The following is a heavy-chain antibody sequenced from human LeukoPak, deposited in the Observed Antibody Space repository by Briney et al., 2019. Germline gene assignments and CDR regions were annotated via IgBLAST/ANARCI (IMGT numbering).Heavy chain of an antibody. J-gene: IGHJ4*02. CDR1: GYTFTSYG. V-gene: IGHV1-18*01. D-gene: IGHD3-3*01. CDR3: AREPGGYDFWSGYSLPLDY. CDR2: ISAYNGNT. Sequence: ASVKVSCKASGYTFTSYGISWVRQAPGQGLEWMGWISAYNGNTNYAQKLQGRVTMTTDTSTSTAYMELRSLRSDDTAVYYCAREPGGYDFWSGYSLPLDYWGQGTLVTVSS.